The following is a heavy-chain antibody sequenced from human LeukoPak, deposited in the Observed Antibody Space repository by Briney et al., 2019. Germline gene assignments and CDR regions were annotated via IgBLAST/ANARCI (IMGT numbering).Heavy chain of an antibody. V-gene: IGHV3-48*02. Sequence: GGSLRHSCAASGFTFSSYSMNWVRQAPGKGLEWVSYISSSSSTIYYADSVKGRFTISRDNAKNSLYLQMNSLRDEDTAVYYCASFGAGGNVNYFDYWGQGTLVTVSS. CDR1: GFTFSSYS. D-gene: IGHD4-23*01. J-gene: IGHJ4*02. CDR2: ISSSSSTI. CDR3: ASFGAGGNVNYFDY.